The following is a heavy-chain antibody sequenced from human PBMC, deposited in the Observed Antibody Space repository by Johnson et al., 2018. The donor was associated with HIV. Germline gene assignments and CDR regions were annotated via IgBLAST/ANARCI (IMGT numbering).Heavy chain of an antibody. CDR3: ARDSPYYYDTTDSDAFHI. Sequence: QVHLVESGGGVVQPGRSLRLSCAASEFTFSSFAMHWVRQAPGKGLAWVAFISYDGSNKYYADSVKGRFTISRDNSKNTLYLQRNSLRAEDTAVYYCARDSPYYYDTTDSDAFHIWGQGTMVTVSS. V-gene: IGHV3-30*04. J-gene: IGHJ3*02. D-gene: IGHD3-22*01. CDR1: EFTFSSFA. CDR2: ISYDGSNK.